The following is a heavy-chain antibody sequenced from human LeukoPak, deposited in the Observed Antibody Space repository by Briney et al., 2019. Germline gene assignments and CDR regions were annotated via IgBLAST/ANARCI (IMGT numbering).Heavy chain of an antibody. Sequence: GGSLRLSCAASGFTFNSYGMHWVRQAPGKGLEWVAVISYDGPNKYCADSVKGRFTISRGDSKSTLCLQMNSLRPEDTAVYYCAKEKLPSGYSFLTDYWGQGTLVTVSS. D-gene: IGHD5-18*01. CDR2: ISYDGPNK. J-gene: IGHJ4*02. V-gene: IGHV3-30*18. CDR3: AKEKLPSGYSFLTDY. CDR1: GFTFNSYG.